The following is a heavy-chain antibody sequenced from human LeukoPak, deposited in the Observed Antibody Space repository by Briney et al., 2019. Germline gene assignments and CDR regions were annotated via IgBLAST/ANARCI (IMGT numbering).Heavy chain of an antibody. CDR3: AKKTIVGAIVDAFDI. CDR1: GFTFSNYG. CDR2: IRYDGFNK. J-gene: IGHJ3*02. D-gene: IGHD1-26*01. V-gene: IGHV3-30*02. Sequence: GGSLRLSCAASGFTFSNYGMHWVRQAPGKGLGWVASIRYDGFNKYYADSLKGRFTISKDNSKNTLYLQMNSLRAEDTAVYYCAKKTIVGAIVDAFDIWGQGTMVIVSS.